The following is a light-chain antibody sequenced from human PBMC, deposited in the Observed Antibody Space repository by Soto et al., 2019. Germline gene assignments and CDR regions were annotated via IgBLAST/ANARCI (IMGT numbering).Light chain of an antibody. CDR2: DVS. CDR3: SSYTSSSTPV. CDR1: SXXVGGYNY. J-gene: IGLJ2*01. V-gene: IGLV2-14*01. Sequence: QSALTQPASVSGSPGQSITISCTGTSXXVGGYNYVSWYQQHPGIAPKLMIYDVSDRPSGVSNRFSGSKSGDTASLTISGLQAEDEADYYCSSYTSSSTPVFGGGTKVTVL.